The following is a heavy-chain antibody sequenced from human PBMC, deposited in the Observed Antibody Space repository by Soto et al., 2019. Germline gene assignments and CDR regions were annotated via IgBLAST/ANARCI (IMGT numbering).Heavy chain of an antibody. V-gene: IGHV1-69*13. CDR3: ATGSFTSTGGRIGYLYNAMDV. CDR2: IIPIFGPA. Sequence: SVKVSCKSSGGTFSSNSINWVRQAPGQRLEWMGGIIPIFGPANFAEQFQGRVTITAAESTTTAYMELSSLTSEDTAVYYCATGSFTSTGGRIGYLYNAMDVWRQGTTVTVSS. D-gene: IGHD5-12*01. J-gene: IGHJ6*02. CDR1: GGTFSSNS.